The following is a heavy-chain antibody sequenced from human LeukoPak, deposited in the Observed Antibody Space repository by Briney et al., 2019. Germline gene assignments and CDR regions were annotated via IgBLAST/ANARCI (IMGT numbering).Heavy chain of an antibody. CDR1: GFTFSTYA. Sequence: GGSLRLSCAASGFTFSTYAMTWVRQAPGKGLEWVSTINNSGAGTYHADSVKGRVTISRDNSKNTPYLQMNSLRAEDTAVYYCAKYSSTWDEDYWGQGTLVTVSS. CDR3: AKYSSTWDEDY. CDR2: INNSGAGT. V-gene: IGHV3-23*01. J-gene: IGHJ4*02. D-gene: IGHD6-13*01.